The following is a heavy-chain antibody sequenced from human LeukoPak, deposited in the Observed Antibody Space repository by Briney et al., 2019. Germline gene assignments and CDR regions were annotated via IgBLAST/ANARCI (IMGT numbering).Heavy chain of an antibody. CDR1: SGSISSYY. D-gene: IGHD3/OR15-3a*01. Sequence: PSETLSLTCSLSSGSISSYYWTWLRQPPGKTLQWIGNVYFNGDTNFNPSLKSRVTISVDTSNNQFSLKLTSVTAADTAVYYCARQFGLTRSYRHLDHWGPGILVTVSA. J-gene: IGHJ4*02. CDR2: VYFNGDT. V-gene: IGHV4-59*08. CDR3: ARQFGLTRSYRHLDH.